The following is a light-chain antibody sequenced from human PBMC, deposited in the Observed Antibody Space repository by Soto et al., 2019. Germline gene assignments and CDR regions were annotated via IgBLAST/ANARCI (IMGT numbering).Light chain of an antibody. CDR2: HAS. CDR1: QSVSTY. J-gene: IGKJ2*01. V-gene: IGKV3-11*01. Sequence: EIVLTQSPATLSLSPGERATLPCRASQSVSTYVAWYQQKPGQAPRLVLYHASNRATGIPARFSGSGSETDFTLTISSLEPEDFAVYYCQQRDNRPYTFGQGTRLEI. CDR3: QQRDNRPYT.